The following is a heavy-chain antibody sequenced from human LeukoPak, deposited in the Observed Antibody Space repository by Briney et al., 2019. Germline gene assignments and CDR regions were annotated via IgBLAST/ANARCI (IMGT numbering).Heavy chain of an antibody. Sequence: ASVKVSCKASGYTFTVYYMHWVRQAPGQGLEWMGWINPNSGGTNYAQKFQGRVTMTRDTSISTAYMELSRLRSDDTAVYYCAKEGDYYDSIVPTYWGQGTLVTVSS. CDR2: INPNSGGT. CDR3: AKEGDYYDSIVPTY. CDR1: GYTFTVYY. J-gene: IGHJ4*02. D-gene: IGHD3-22*01. V-gene: IGHV1-2*02.